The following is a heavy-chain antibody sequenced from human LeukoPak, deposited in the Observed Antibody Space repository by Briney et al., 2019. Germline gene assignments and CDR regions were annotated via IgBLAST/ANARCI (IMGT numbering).Heavy chain of an antibody. CDR3: ASGYSYGPPNGY. CDR1: GGSISSYY. D-gene: IGHD5-18*01. J-gene: IGHJ4*02. Sequence: PSETLSLTCTVSGGSISSYYWSWIRQPPGKGLEWIGYIYYSGSTNYNPSLKSRVTISVDTSKNQFSLKLSSVTAADKAVYYCASGYSYGPPNGYWGQGTLVTVSS. V-gene: IGHV4-59*01. CDR2: IYYSGST.